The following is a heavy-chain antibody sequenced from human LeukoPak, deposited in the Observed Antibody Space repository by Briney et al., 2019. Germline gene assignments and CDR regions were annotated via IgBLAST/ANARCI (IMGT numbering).Heavy chain of an antibody. J-gene: IGHJ3*02. CDR1: SYTFTRYG. CDR3: ARGGLSDAFDI. CDR2: ISGSNGNT. V-gene: IGHV1-18*01. Sequence: GASVKVSCKASSYTFTRYGISWVRQAPGQGLEWMGWISGSNGNTNYAQKFQGGVSMTADTSTSTAYMELSSLRSEDTAVYYCARGGLSDAFDIWGQGTMVTVSS. D-gene: IGHD2/OR15-2a*01.